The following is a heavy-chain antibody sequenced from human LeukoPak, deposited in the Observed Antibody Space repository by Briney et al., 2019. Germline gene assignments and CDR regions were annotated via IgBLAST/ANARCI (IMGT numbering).Heavy chain of an antibody. CDR2: IYYSGST. V-gene: IGHV4-59*01. CDR3: ARGGAPTRFLEWLLSPFDY. CDR1: GGSISSYY. Sequence: KPSETLSLTCTVSGGSISSYYWSWIRQPPGKGLEWLGYIYYSGSTNYNPSLKSRVTISVDTSKNQFSLKLSSVTAADTAVYYCARGGAPTRFLEWLLSPFDYWGQGTLVTVSS. J-gene: IGHJ4*02. D-gene: IGHD3-3*01.